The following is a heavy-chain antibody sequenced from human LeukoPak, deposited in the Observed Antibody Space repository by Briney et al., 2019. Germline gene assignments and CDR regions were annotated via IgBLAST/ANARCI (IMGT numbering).Heavy chain of an antibody. CDR3: ARVDYSSGYYFLGPFDY. D-gene: IGHD3-22*01. CDR1: GFTVSSNY. Sequence: GGSLRLSCAASGFTVSSNYMSWVRQAPGKGLEWVSVIYSGGSTYYADSVKGRFTISRDNSKNTLYLQMNSLRAEDTAVYYCARVDYSSGYYFLGPFDYWGQGTLVTVSS. CDR2: IYSGGST. V-gene: IGHV3-66*01. J-gene: IGHJ4*02.